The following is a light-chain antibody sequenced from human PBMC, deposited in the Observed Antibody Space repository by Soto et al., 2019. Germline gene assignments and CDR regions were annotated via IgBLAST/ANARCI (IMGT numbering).Light chain of an antibody. CDR3: QQSYKTPIT. CDR1: QSISTY. CDR2: TAS. V-gene: IGKV1-39*01. Sequence: MTPSVNSLSSSVGLKYTRTCLSSQSISTYLNWYQHIPGKPPTLLIYTASSLQSGVPSRFSGSGSGTDFTLTISSLQPEEFATYYCQQSYKTPITCGGGTKVDI. J-gene: IGKJ4*01.